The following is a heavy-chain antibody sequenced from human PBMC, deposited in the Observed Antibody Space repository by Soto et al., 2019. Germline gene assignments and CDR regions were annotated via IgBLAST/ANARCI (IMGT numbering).Heavy chain of an antibody. CDR2: ISISGRIT. Sequence: QVHLEESGGGLVKPGGSLRLSCTASGFIFSDYYMSWIRQAPGKGLEWVSDISISGRITHHADPGEGRFTISRNNAKDSLYLQMNSLRPEDSAIYYCARDHGGGGLTLEYWGQGTLVTVSS. J-gene: IGHJ4*02. CDR1: GFIFSDYY. V-gene: IGHV3-11*01. D-gene: IGHD3-16*01. CDR3: ARDHGGGGLTLEY.